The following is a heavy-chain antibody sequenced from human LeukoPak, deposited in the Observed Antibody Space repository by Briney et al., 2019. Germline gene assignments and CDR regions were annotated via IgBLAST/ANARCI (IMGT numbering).Heavy chain of an antibody. Sequence: SETLSLTCTVSGGSVSSYYWSWIRQPPGKGLEWIGYIYYGGSHNYNPSLRGRVPISVDTSKNHFSLKLSSVSAADTAVYYFARGELELSRYYDYYYMDVWGKGTTVTVSS. CDR1: GGSVSSYY. CDR2: IYYGGSH. D-gene: IGHD1-7*01. V-gene: IGHV4-59*02. J-gene: IGHJ6*03. CDR3: ARGELELSRYYDYYYMDV.